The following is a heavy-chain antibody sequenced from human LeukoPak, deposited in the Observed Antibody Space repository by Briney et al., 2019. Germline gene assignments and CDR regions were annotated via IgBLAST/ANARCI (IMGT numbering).Heavy chain of an antibody. CDR2: IYHRGSS. D-gene: IGHD6-13*01. CDR1: NYSINTGYF. CDR3: AGGSSSGYFDY. Sequence: SETLSLTCSVSNYSINTGYFWAWLRQPPGKGLEWIGTIYHRGSSYYSPSLKSRVTISVDTSKNQFSLRVDSVTAADTAVFFCAGGSSSGYFDYWGQGTVVTVSS. J-gene: IGHJ4*02. V-gene: IGHV4-38-2*01.